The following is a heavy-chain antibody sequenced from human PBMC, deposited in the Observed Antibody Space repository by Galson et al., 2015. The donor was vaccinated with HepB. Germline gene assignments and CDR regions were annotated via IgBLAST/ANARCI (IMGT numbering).Heavy chain of an antibody. V-gene: IGHV1-69*04. J-gene: IGHJ5*02. CDR2: IIPILGIA. D-gene: IGHD6-19*01. Sequence: SVKVSCKASGGTFSSYAISWVRQAPGQGLEWMGRIIPILGIANYAQKFQGRVTITADKSTSTAYMELSSLRSEDTAVYYCARGPVAGTSWFDPWGQGTLVTVSS. CDR3: ARGPVAGTSWFDP. CDR1: GGTFSSYA.